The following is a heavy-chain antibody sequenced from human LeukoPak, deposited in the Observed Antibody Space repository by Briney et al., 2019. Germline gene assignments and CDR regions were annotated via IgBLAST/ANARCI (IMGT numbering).Heavy chain of an antibody. D-gene: IGHD6-13*01. CDR1: GFTFSGSA. V-gene: IGHV3-73*01. CDR3: TRLSRSSSIDY. J-gene: IGHJ4*02. CDR2: IRSKANSYAT. Sequence: PGGSLKLSCAASGFTFSGSAMHWVRQASGKGLEGVGRIRSKANSYATAYAASVKGRCTISRDDSKNTAYLQMNSLKTEDTAVYYCTRLSRSSSIDYWGQGTLVTVSS.